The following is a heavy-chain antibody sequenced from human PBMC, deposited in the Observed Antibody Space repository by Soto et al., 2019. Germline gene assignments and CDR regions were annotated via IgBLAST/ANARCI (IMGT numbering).Heavy chain of an antibody. CDR3: AREILGTYFYGMDV. CDR1: GGSISSYY. J-gene: IGHJ6*02. D-gene: IGHD1-26*01. V-gene: IGHV4-59*01. Sequence: QVQLQESGPGLVKPSETLSLTCTVSGGSISSYYWNWIRQPPGKGLEWIGYISYSGSTNYDPSLKSRVTXXVXTXXNQFSLRLSSVTAADTAIYYCAREILGTYFYGMDVWGQGTTVTVSS. CDR2: ISYSGST.